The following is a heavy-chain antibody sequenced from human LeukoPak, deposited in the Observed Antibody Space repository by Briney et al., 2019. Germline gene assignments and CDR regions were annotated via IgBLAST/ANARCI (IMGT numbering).Heavy chain of an antibody. J-gene: IGHJ5*02. D-gene: IGHD3-16*01. Sequence: SETLSLTCTVSGGSISSHYWSWIRQPPGKGLEWIGYIYCSGSTNYNPSLKSRATISVDTSKNQFSLKLSSVTAADTAVYYCARAVSRNWFDPWGQGTLVTVSS. CDR1: GGSISSHY. CDR3: ARAVSRNWFDP. V-gene: IGHV4-59*11. CDR2: IYCSGST.